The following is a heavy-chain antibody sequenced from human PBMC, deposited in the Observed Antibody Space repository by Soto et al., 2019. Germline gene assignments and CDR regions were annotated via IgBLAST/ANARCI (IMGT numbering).Heavy chain of an antibody. V-gene: IGHV4-30-2*01. CDR3: ARGINYYDSSGDSWFDP. CDR2: IYHTGTT. J-gene: IGHJ5*02. D-gene: IGHD3-22*01. Sequence: PSETLSLTCRVSGGSIDGGDDSWTWIRQPPGKGLEWIGYIYHTGTTYYNMSLKSRVTISVDRSKNQFSLKLSSVTAADTAVYYCARGINYYDSSGDSWFDPWGQGTLVTVSS. CDR1: GGSIDGGDDS.